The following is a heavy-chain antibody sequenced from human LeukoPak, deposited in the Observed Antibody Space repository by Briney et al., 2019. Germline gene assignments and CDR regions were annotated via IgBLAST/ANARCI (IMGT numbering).Heavy chain of an antibody. CDR2: IYYSGST. CDR3: ARGYFWSGYPKNYFDY. D-gene: IGHD3-3*01. CDR1: GGSFSGYY. Sequence: PSETLSLTCAVYGGSFSGYYWSWIRQPPGKGLEWIGYIYYSGSTNYNPSLKSRVTISVDTSKNQFSLKLSSVTAADTAVYYCARGYFWSGYPKNYFDYWGQGTLVTVSS. V-gene: IGHV4-59*01. J-gene: IGHJ4*02.